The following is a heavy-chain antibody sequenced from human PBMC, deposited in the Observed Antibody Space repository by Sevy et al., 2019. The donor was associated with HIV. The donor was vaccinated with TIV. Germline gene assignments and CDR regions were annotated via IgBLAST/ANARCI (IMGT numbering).Heavy chain of an antibody. Sequence: SETLSLTCTVSGGSISSSSHYWGWIRQPPGKGLEWIGSIYYSGSTYYNPSLKSRVTISVDTSKNQFSLKLSSVTAADTAVYYCASHDKYLTGPRFLEWLTWFDPWGQGTLVTVSS. D-gene: IGHD3-3*01. CDR3: ASHDKYLTGPRFLEWLTWFDP. CDR1: GGSISSSSHY. V-gene: IGHV4-39*01. CDR2: IYYSGST. J-gene: IGHJ5*02.